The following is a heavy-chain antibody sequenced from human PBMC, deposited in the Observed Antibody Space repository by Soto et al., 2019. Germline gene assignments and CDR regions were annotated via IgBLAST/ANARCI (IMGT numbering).Heavy chain of an antibody. D-gene: IGHD6-19*01. J-gene: IGHJ4*02. Sequence: GGSLRLSCAASGFTFSSYAMSWVRQAPGKGLEWVSAISGSGGSTYYADSVKGRFTISRDNSKNTLYLQMNSLRAEDTAVYYCSKKEGIYSSGWSIDYWGQGTLVTVSS. V-gene: IGHV3-23*01. CDR1: GFTFSSYA. CDR3: SKKEGIYSSGWSIDY. CDR2: ISGSGGST.